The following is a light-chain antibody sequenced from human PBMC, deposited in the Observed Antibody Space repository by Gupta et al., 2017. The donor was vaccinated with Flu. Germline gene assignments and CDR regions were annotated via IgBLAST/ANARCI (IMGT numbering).Light chain of an antibody. CDR2: GAS. J-gene: IGKJ1*01. V-gene: IGKV3-20*01. CDR3: QQYGNSPRWT. Sequence: DMVLTQSPDSLSLSPGEGATLSCRASQSVSGNYLAWYQQRRGQAPRLLIFGASHSATGIPVRFSGSGSGTDFTLTINRLEPDDFAVYYCQQYGNSPRWTFGQGTKVEI. CDR1: QSVSGNY.